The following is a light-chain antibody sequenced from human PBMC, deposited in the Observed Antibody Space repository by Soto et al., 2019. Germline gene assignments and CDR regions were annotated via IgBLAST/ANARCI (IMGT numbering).Light chain of an antibody. CDR3: QQYGTSPQT. V-gene: IGKV3-20*01. CDR1: QSVSSNC. Sequence: EIVLTQSPGTLSLSPGEGATLSCRASQSVSSNCLAWHQQKPGQAPRLLIYGASSRATGIPDKFSGSGSRTDFTLTISRREPEDVAVYYCQQYGTSPQTFGQGTRVEIK. CDR2: GAS. J-gene: IGKJ1*01.